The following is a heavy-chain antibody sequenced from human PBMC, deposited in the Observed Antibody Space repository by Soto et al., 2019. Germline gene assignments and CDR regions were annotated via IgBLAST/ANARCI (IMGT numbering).Heavy chain of an antibody. CDR3: ARGSYYYDSSGYYRY. Sequence: QVQLQESGPGLVKPSQTLSLTCTVSGGSISSGDYYWSWIRQPPGKGLEWIGYIYYSGSTYYNPSLRSRVTISVDTSKTHFSLKLSSVTAADTAVYYCARGSYYYDSSGYYRYWGQGTLVTVSS. CDR2: IYYSGST. CDR1: GGSISSGDYY. V-gene: IGHV4-30-4*01. J-gene: IGHJ4*02. D-gene: IGHD3-22*01.